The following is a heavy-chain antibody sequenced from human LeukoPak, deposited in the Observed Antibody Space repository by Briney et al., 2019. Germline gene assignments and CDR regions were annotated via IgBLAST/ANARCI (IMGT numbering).Heavy chain of an antibody. CDR1: GGTFSSYA. D-gene: IGHD3-3*01. CDR2: IIPIFGTA. J-gene: IGHJ6*03. Sequence: SVKVSCKASGGTFSSYAISWVRQAPGQGLEWMGRIIPIFGTANYAQKFQGRVTITTDESTSTAYMELSSLRSEDTAVYYCARGRITIFGVVNSDYYYYVDVWGKGTTVTVSS. CDR3: ARGRITIFGVVNSDYYYYVDV. V-gene: IGHV1-69*05.